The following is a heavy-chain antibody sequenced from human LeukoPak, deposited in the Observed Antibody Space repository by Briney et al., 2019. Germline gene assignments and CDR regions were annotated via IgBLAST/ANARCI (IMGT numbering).Heavy chain of an antibody. CDR2: MYSSGSA. J-gene: IGHJ4*02. CDR3: ARAYSSGWYF. Sequence: SETLSLTCTVSNGSMSTSSYYWGWIRQPPGEGLEWVGSMYSSGSAYYNPSLKSRVTISLDTSQNHSSMRLTSVTAADTALDYCARAYSSGWYFGGEGTVVPVSS. V-gene: IGHV4-39*07. D-gene: IGHD6-19*01. CDR1: NGSMSTSSYY.